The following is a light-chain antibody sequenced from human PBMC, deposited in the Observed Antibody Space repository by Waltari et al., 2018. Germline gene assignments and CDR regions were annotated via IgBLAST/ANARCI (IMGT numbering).Light chain of an antibody. CDR3: ISFTNNNSPYPFV. CDR1: SNDVGNYNY. J-gene: IGLJ1*01. V-gene: IGLV2-14*01. CDR2: DVS. Sequence: QSALTQPASVSGSPGQSITISCTGTSNDVGNYNYVYCYQHPQGKAPKLIIYDVSNRPSGVSNHFSGSKSGNTASLIISGLQTEDEADYYCISFTNNNSPYPFVFGTGTKVTV.